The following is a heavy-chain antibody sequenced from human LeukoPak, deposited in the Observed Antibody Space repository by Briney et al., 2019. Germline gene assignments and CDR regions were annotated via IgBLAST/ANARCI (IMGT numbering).Heavy chain of an antibody. J-gene: IGHJ4*02. Sequence: PGGSLRLSCAASGFTFDDYAMHWVRQAPGKGLEWVSGISWNSGSIGYADSVKGRFTISRDNAKNSLYLQMNSLRAEDTALYYCAKVNGPERDYDILTGYSYFDYWGQGTLVTVSS. CDR3: AKVNGPERDYDILTGYSYFDY. CDR1: GFTFDDYA. V-gene: IGHV3-9*01. D-gene: IGHD3-9*01. CDR2: ISWNSGSI.